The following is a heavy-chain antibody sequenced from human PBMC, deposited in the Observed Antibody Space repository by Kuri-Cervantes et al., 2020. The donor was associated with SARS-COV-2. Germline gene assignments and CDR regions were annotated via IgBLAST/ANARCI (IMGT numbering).Heavy chain of an antibody. V-gene: IGHV4-39*01. CDR2: IYYSGST. CDR1: GDSITSSSYY. CDR3: ARHDLTTETTRERGLDY. J-gene: IGHJ4*02. Sequence: SETLSLTCTVSGDSITSSSYYWGWIRQPPGKGLEWIGNIYYSGSTYYNPSLKSRVTIFVDTSKNQFSVKLRSVTAADTAVYYCARHDLTTETTRERGLDYWGQGTLVTVSS. D-gene: IGHD4-17*01.